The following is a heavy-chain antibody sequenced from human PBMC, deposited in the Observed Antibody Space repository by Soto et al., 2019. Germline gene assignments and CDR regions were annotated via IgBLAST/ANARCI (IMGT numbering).Heavy chain of an antibody. D-gene: IGHD3-3*01. J-gene: IGHJ4*02. CDR3: ARDCEPYDFWSGYSN. Sequence: PGGSLRLSCAASEFSFSDYWMAWVRQAPGKGLEWVANLDQGGGEKHYVDSVKGRFTISRDNAKNSLYLQMNSLRAEDTAVYYCARDCEPYDFWSGYSNWGQGTLVTVSS. CDR1: EFSFSDYW. CDR2: LDQGGGEK. V-gene: IGHV3-7*05.